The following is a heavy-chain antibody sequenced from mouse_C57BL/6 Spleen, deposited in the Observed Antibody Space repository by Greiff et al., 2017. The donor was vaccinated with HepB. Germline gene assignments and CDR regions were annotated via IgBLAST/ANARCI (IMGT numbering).Heavy chain of an antibody. CDR3: ARHHKYYGGSYPYFDV. D-gene: IGHD1-1*01. J-gene: IGHJ1*03. Sequence: QVQLQQPGAELVKPGASVKLSCKASGYTFTSYWMHWVKQRPGQGLEWIGMIHPNSGSTNYNEKFKSKATLTVDKSSSTAYMQLSSLTSEDSAVYYCARHHKYYGGSYPYFDVWGTGTTVTVSS. CDR1: GYTFTSYW. V-gene: IGHV1-64*01. CDR2: IHPNSGST.